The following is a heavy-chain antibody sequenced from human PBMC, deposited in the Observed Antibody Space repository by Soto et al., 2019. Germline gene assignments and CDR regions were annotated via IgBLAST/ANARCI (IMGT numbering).Heavy chain of an antibody. CDR1: GYSFTSYW. D-gene: IGHD4-17*01. J-gene: IGHJ3*02. V-gene: IGHV5-10-1*03. Sequence: EVQLVQSGAEVKKPGESLRISCKGSGYSFTSYWISWVRQMPGKGLEWMGRIDPSDSYTNYSPSFQGHVTISADKSISTAYLQWSSLKASDTAMYYCARHGDYGDFQGAFDIWGQGTMVTVSS. CDR2: IDPSDSYT. CDR3: ARHGDYGDFQGAFDI.